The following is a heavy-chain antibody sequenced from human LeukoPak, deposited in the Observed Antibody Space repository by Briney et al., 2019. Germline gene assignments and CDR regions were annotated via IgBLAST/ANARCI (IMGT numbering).Heavy chain of an antibody. J-gene: IGHJ4*03. CDR1: GGSFSTYY. D-gene: IGHD1-1*01. CDR3: ARGPTISETGYFDY. V-gene: IGHV4-34*01. CDR2: INHRGDT. Sequence: SETLSLTCAVYGGSFSTYYWSWIRQSPGKGLEWIAEINHRGDTNYNPSVKSRVTISVDTSKSQFSLKVSSLTAADTAIYYCARGPTISETGYFDYWGQGTLVTVSS.